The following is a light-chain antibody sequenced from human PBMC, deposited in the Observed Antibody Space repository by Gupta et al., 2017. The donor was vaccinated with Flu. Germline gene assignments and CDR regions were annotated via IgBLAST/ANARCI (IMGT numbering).Light chain of an antibody. V-gene: IGKV2-28*01. Sequence: DIVMTKSPLSLPVTPGEPASISCRSSQSLLHSNGYKYLDWYLQKPGQSPQLLIYLGSNRASGVPDRFSGSGSGTDFTLKISRVEAEDVGVYYCMQALQTPFTFGPGTKVDLK. CDR2: LGS. J-gene: IGKJ3*01. CDR1: QSLLHSNGYKY. CDR3: MQALQTPFT.